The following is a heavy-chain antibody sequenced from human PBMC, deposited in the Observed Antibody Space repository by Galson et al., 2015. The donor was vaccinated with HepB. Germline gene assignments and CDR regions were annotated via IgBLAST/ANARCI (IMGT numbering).Heavy chain of an antibody. J-gene: IGHJ4*02. CDR1: GFTFSSYA. D-gene: IGHD3-10*01. V-gene: IGHV3-23*01. CDR2: INTGGGTA. CDR3: ATSGSGTYYKKTLDY. Sequence: SLRLSCAASGFTFSSYAMSWVRQAPGKGLEWVSGINTGGGTANYADSVKGRFTISRDNSKNTLYLQMNSLGAEDTAVYYCATSGSGTYYKKTLDYWGQGTLVTVSS.